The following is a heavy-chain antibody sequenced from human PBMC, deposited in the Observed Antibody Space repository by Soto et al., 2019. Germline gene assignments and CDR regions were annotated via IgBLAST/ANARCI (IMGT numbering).Heavy chain of an antibody. D-gene: IGHD2-21*01. Sequence: QAHLVQSGAEVREPGASVKVSCRTSGYTFINYYIHWVRQAPGHGLEWMAIINPMSGATNYAQKFQGRINLTMDTSTTTVYMEVSSLTSEDTAVYYCARDLAAGDLWGQGTLVTVSS. V-gene: IGHV1-46*01. CDR2: INPMSGAT. CDR3: ARDLAAGDL. J-gene: IGHJ4*02. CDR1: GYTFINYY.